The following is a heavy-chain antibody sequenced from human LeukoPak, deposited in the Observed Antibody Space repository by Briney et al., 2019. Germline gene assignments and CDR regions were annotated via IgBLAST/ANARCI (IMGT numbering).Heavy chain of an antibody. CDR2: IYDSGST. J-gene: IGHJ3*02. CDR1: GGSISSYY. D-gene: IGHD3-22*01. Sequence: SETLSLTCTVSGGSISSYYWSWIRQPPGKGLEWIGYIYDSGSTNYNPSLKSRVTISVDTSKNQFSLKVSSVTAADTAVYYCASLTTADAFDIWGQGTMVTVSS. CDR3: ASLTTADAFDI. V-gene: IGHV4-59*01.